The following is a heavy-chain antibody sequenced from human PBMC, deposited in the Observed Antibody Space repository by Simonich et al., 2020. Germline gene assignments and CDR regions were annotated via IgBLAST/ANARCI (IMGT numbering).Heavy chain of an antibody. CDR3: ARVRFEAFDI. Sequence: QVQLVQSGAEVKTPGASLKVSCKASGYTFTGYYMHWVRQAPGQGLGRMGRINPNSGGTNYAQKFQGRVTMTRDTSISTAYMEMSRLRSDDTAVYYCARVRFEAFDIWGQGTMVTVSS. CDR1: GYTFTGYY. CDR2: INPNSGGT. V-gene: IGHV1-2*02. J-gene: IGHJ3*02.